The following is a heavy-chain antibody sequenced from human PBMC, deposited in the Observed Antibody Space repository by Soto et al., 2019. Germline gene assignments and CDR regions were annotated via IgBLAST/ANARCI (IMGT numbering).Heavy chain of an antibody. CDR2: ITSNSRTI. CDR3: ARVQYGEYVRAIDI. Sequence: PGGSLRLSCVASGFTFSSYSMRWVRQAPGKGLEGVSYITSNSRTIYYADSVKGRFTISRDNAKNSLYLRMNSLRVEDTAMYYCARVQYGEYVRAIDIWGQGTMVTVSS. V-gene: IGHV3-48*04. CDR1: GFTFSSYS. J-gene: IGHJ3*02. D-gene: IGHD4-17*01.